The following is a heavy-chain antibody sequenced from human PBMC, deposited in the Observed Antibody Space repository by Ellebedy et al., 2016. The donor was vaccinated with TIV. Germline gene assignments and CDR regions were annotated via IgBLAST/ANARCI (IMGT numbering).Heavy chain of an antibody. CDR1: GGSFSNYY. D-gene: IGHD5-18*01. CDR2: ITHGGST. CDR3: ARWGIQPFDY. V-gene: IGHV4-34*01. J-gene: IGHJ4*02. Sequence: SQTLSLTCAVYGGSFSNYYWSWIRQPPGKGLEWIGEITHGGSTNYNPSLKSRVTISVDTSKNQFSLKLTSVTAADTAVYYCARWGIQPFDYWGQGTLVTVSS.